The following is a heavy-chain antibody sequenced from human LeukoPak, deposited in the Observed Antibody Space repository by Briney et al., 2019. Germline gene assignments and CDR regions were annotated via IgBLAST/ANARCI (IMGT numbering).Heavy chain of an antibody. CDR1: GGTFSSYA. D-gene: IGHD3-22*01. CDR2: IIPIFGTA. Sequence: SVTVSCKASGGTFSSYAISWVRQAPGQGLEWMGGIIPIFGTANYAQKFQGRVTITADESTSTAYMELSSLRSEDTAVYYCARHYYDSSGYYYDGAFDIWGQGTMVTVSS. CDR3: ARHYYDSSGYYYDGAFDI. J-gene: IGHJ3*02. V-gene: IGHV1-69*13.